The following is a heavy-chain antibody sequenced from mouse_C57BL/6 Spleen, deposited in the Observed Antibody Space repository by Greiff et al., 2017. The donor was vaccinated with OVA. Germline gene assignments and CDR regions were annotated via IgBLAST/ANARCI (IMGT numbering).Heavy chain of an antibody. CDR1: GFTFSSYA. Sequence: EVKLVESGGGLVKPGGSLKLSCAASGFTFSSYAMSWVRQTPEKRLEWVATISDGGSYTYYPDNVQGRFTISSDNAKNNLYLQMSHLKSEDTAMYYCARDPAQATGAGFAYWGQGTLVTVSA. CDR2: ISDGGSYT. J-gene: IGHJ3*01. V-gene: IGHV5-4*01. CDR3: ARDPAQATGAGFAY. D-gene: IGHD3-2*02.